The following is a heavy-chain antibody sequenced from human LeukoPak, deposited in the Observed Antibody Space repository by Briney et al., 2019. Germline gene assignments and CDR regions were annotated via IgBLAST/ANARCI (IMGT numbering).Heavy chain of an antibody. CDR2: ISAYNGNT. Sequence: ASVKVSCKASGYTFISYGSSLVRQAPGQGLEWMGWISAYNGNTNYAQKLQGRVTITTDTSTSTAYMELRSLRSDDTAVYYCARSKVFPGLKLWFGEIQPAFDIWGQGTMVTVSS. CDR3: ARSKVFPGLKLWFGEIQPAFDI. J-gene: IGHJ3*02. CDR1: GYTFISYG. V-gene: IGHV1-18*01. D-gene: IGHD3-10*01.